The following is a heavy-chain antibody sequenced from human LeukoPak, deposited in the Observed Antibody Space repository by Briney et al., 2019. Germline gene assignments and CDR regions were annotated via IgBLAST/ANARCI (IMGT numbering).Heavy chain of an antibody. CDR2: IIPIFGTA. V-gene: IGHV1-69*05. J-gene: IGHJ3*02. CDR1: GGTFSSYA. Sequence: EASMNVSCNASGGTFSSYAISWVRHAPGQGLEWMGWIIPIFGTANYAQKLQGRVTTTTDESTSTAYMELSSLRSEDSAVYYCAREKVDAFDIWGQGTMVTVPS. CDR3: AREKVDAFDI.